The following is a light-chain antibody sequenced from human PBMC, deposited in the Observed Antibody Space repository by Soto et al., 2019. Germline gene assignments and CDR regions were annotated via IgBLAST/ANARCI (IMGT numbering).Light chain of an antibody. CDR3: QQSHSTPIT. CDR2: GAS. CDR1: QSVSSN. Sequence: IVMTQSPATLSVSPGERATLSCRASQSVSSNLAWYQQKPGQAPRLLIYGASTRATGIPARFSGSGSGTEFTLTISSLQSEDFATYYCQQSHSTPITFGQGTRLEIK. V-gene: IGKV3-15*01. J-gene: IGKJ5*01.